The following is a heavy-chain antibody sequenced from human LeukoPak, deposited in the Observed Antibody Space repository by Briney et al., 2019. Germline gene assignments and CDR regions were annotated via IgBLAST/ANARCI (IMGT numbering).Heavy chain of an antibody. CDR3: AREPYNSGSYNDY. D-gene: IGHD3-10*01. Sequence: GGSLRLSCAASGFTVSRNYMSWVRQAPGKGLEWVSIIYSGGSTYYADSVKGRFTISRDNSKNTLYLQMNSLRAEDTAVYYCAREPYNSGSYNDYWGQGTLVTVSS. J-gene: IGHJ4*02. CDR2: IYSGGST. V-gene: IGHV3-53*01. CDR1: GFTVSRNY.